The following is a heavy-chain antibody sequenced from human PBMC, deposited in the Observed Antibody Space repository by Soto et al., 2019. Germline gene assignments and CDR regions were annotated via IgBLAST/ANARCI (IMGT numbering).Heavy chain of an antibody. V-gene: IGHV1-69*13. Sequence: ASVKVSCKASGGTFSSYAISWVRQAPGQGLEWMGGIIPIFGTANYAQKFQGRVTITADESTSTAYMELSSLRSEDTAVYYCARGAIVVVPAGKAYYFDYWGQGTLVTVSS. CDR2: IIPIFGTA. CDR3: ARGAIVVVPAGKAYYFDY. D-gene: IGHD2-2*01. J-gene: IGHJ4*02. CDR1: GGTFSSYA.